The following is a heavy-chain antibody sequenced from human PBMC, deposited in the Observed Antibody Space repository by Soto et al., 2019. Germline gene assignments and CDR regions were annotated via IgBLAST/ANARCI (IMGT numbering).Heavy chain of an antibody. V-gene: IGHV1-2*04. CDR3: ARGDSTDCSNGVCSFFYNHDMDV. J-gene: IGHJ6*02. CDR2: INPKSGGT. CDR1: GYTFTTYH. D-gene: IGHD2-8*01. Sequence: ASVKVSCKASGYTFTTYHIHWVLQAPGQGLEWLGRINPKSGGTSTAQKFQGWVTMTTDTSISTASMELTRLTSDDTAIYYCARGDSTDCSNGVCSFFYNHDMDVWGQGTTVTVSS.